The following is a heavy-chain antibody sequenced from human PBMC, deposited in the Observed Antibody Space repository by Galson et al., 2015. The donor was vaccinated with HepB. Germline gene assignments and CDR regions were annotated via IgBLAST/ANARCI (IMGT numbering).Heavy chain of an antibody. Sequence: SVKVSCKASGYTFTSYDINWVRQAPGQGLEWMGWMNPYSGNTAYAQKFQGRVTMTRDTSINTAYMELSSLKSEDTAVYYCARGPYLVVVVAATQKWFDPWGQGTLVTVSS. CDR2: MNPYSGNT. CDR1: GYTFTSYD. D-gene: IGHD2-15*01. CDR3: ARGPYLVVVVAATQKWFDP. J-gene: IGHJ5*02. V-gene: IGHV1-8*01.